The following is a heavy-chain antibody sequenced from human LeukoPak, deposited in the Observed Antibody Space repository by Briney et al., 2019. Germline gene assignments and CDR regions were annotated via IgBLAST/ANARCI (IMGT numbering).Heavy chain of an antibody. V-gene: IGHV3-23*01. D-gene: IGHD6-13*01. J-gene: IGHJ4*02. CDR1: GFTFSSYA. CDR2: ISGSGGST. Sequence: GGSLRLSCAVSGFTFSSYAMNWVRQAPGKGLEWVSAISGSGGSTYYADSVKGRFTVSRDNSENTLYLQMNSLRAEDTALYYCAKDSRSSSSRGAFDYWGQGTLVTFSS. CDR3: AKDSRSSSSRGAFDY.